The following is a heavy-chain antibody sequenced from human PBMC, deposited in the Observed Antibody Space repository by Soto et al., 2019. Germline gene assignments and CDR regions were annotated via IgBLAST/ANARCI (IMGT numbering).Heavy chain of an antibody. CDR2: ISWDGGST. V-gene: IGHV3-43*01. Sequence: GGSLRLSCAASGFTFDDYTMHWVRQAPGKGLEWVSLISWDGGSTYYADSVKGRFTISRDNSKNSLYLQMNSLRTEDTALYYCAKDSAASDYYYYGMDVWGQGTTVTVSS. J-gene: IGHJ6*02. D-gene: IGHD6-25*01. CDR3: AKDSAASDYYYYGMDV. CDR1: GFTFDDYT.